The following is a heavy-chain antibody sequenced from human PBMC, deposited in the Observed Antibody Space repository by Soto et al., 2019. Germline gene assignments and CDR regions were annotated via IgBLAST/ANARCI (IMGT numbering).Heavy chain of an antibody. V-gene: IGHV3-30-3*01. Sequence: GGSLRLSCAASGFTFSSYAMHWVRQAPGKGLEWVAVISYDGSNKYYADSLKGRFTISRDNSKNTLYLQMNSLRAEDTAVYYCARGGIWWAPTSLVYWGQGTLVTVSS. CDR3: ARGGIWWAPTSLVY. CDR1: GFTFSSYA. CDR2: ISYDGSNK. J-gene: IGHJ4*02. D-gene: IGHD2-15*01.